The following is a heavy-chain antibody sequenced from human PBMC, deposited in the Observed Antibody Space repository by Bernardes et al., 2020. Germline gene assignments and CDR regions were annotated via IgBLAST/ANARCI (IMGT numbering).Heavy chain of an antibody. D-gene: IGHD3-22*01. CDR1: GYPFSAFD. J-gene: IGHJ5*02. Sequence: ASVKVSCKASGYPFSAFDVNWVRQVPGQGLEWMGWMNPRSEEAHYAPSLRGRISMTRDSSTDTAYMELRFLRSADTAVYFCVRTGTTGYYYASWGQGTLVTVSS. CDR3: VRTGTTGYYYAS. V-gene: IGHV1-8*01. CDR2: MNPRSEEA.